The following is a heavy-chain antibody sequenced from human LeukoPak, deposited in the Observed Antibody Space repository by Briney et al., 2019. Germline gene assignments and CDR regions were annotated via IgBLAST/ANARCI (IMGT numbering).Heavy chain of an antibody. J-gene: IGHJ5*02. CDR1: GGSISSTSYY. CDR2: IYYTVST. CDR3: ARDPGALITMTINNWFDP. Sequence: SETLSLTCTVSGGSISSTSYYWGWIRQTPGKGLEWIRSIYYTVSTYSNPSLRSRVTISIDTSKNQFSLNLSSVTAADTAVYYCARDPGALITMTINNWFDPWGQGNLVTVSS. V-gene: IGHV4-39*07. D-gene: IGHD3-22*01.